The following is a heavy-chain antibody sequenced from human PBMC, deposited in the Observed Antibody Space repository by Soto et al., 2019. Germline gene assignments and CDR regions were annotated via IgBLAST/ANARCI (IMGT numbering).Heavy chain of an antibody. D-gene: IGHD2-15*01. J-gene: IGHJ3*02. V-gene: IGHV3-21*01. CDR2: ISSSSSYI. CDR1: GFTFSSYS. Sequence: EVQLVESGGGLVKPGGSLRLSCAASGFTFSSYSMNWVRQAPGKGLEWVSSISSSSSYIYYADSVKGRFTISRDNAKNSLYLPMNSLRAEDTAVYYCARGPGGSWYNDAFDIWGQGTMVTVSS. CDR3: ARGPGGSWYNDAFDI.